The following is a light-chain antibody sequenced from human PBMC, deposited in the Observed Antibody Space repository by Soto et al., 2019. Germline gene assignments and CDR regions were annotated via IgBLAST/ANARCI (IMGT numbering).Light chain of an antibody. CDR1: QSLLHSNGYNY. CDR3: MQALQTPT. CDR2: LGS. J-gene: IGKJ2*01. Sequence: IVMTQSPLSLPVTPGEPASISCRSSQSLLHSNGYNYLDWYLQKPGQSPQLLIYLGSNRASGVPDRFRGSGSGTDFTLKISRVEADDVGVYYCMQALQTPTFGQGTKLEIK. V-gene: IGKV2-28*01.